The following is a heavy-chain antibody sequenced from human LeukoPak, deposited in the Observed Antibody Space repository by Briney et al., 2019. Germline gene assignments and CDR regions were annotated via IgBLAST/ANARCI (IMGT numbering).Heavy chain of an antibody. J-gene: IGHJ4*02. D-gene: IGHD4-17*01. CDR3: ARRSYGDWFFDY. V-gene: IGHV3-23*01. Sequence: GGSLRLSCAASGFTFSSYAINWVRQAPGKGLEWVSAISGSGGSTYYADSVKGRFTISRDNSKNTLYLQMNSLRAEDTAVYYCARRSYGDWFFDYWGQGTLVTVSS. CDR1: GFTFSSYA. CDR2: ISGSGGST.